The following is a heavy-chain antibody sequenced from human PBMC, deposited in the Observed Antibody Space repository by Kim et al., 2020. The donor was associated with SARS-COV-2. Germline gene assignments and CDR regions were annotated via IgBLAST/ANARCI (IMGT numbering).Heavy chain of an antibody. Sequence: SETLSLTCTVSGGSITSSSFYWTWVRQPPGRGLEWLATIYYTGTTYYNPSLKSRVTISLDASEQQFSLRLSSVTAADTAVYYCATERVKYADLWGEVYPWGQGTLVTVSS. CDR2: IYYTGTT. V-gene: IGHV4-39*07. D-gene: IGHD3-16*01. CDR1: GGSITSSSFY. CDR3: ATERVKYADLWGEVYP. J-gene: IGHJ5*02.